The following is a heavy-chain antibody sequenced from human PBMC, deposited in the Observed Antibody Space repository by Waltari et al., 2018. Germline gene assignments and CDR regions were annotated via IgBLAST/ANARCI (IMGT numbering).Heavy chain of an antibody. D-gene: IGHD5-12*01. J-gene: IGHJ4*02. CDR3: AREAELATVDY. V-gene: IGHV4-34*01. CDR2: SNHSGNI. Sequence: QVQLQPWGAGLLKPSETLSLTCGVYGDSLSAYSWSWIRQPPGKGLEWIGESNHSGNIHYTPSRKSRVLISIHASKNQFSLQLSSVTAADTAIYYCAREAELATVDYWGQGILVTVSS. CDR1: GDSLSAYS.